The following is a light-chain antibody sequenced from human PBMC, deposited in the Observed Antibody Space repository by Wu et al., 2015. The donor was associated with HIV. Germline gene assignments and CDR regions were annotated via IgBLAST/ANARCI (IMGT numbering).Light chain of an antibody. CDR2: DAS. J-gene: IGKJ5*01. Sequence: EIVLTQSPATLSLSPGERATLSCRASQVISNSLAWFLQKPGQAPRLLIYDASNRVTGIPPRFSGSGSGTHFTLTISSLEPEDFAVYYCQQRSNWPPITFGQGTRLEIK. CDR1: QVISNS. CDR3: QQRSNWPPIT. V-gene: IGKV3-11*01.